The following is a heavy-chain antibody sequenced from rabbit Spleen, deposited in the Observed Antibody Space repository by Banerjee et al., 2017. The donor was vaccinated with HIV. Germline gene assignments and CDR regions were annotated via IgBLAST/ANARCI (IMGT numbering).Heavy chain of an antibody. D-gene: IGHD4-2*01. CDR3: ARGLYVGGGDDL. V-gene: IGHV1S45*01. CDR2: TVVDSSGST. CDR1: GFTLSSRYV. Sequence: QEQLEESGGDLVKPEGSLTLTCTASGFTLSSRYVMCWVRQAPGKGLEWIGCTVVDSSGSTYYASWAKGRFTISKTSSTTVTLQMTSLTAADTATYFCARGLYVGGGDDLWGPGTLVTVS. J-gene: IGHJ4*01.